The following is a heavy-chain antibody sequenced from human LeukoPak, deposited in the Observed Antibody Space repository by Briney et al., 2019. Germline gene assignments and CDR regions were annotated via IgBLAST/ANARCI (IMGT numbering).Heavy chain of an antibody. CDR3: AREYCSSTSCFLDY. CDR1: GYTFTSYG. CDR2: ISAYNGNT. V-gene: IGHV1-18*01. Sequence: GASVTVSCKASGYTFTSYGISWVRQAPGQGLEWMGWISAYNGNTNYAQKLQGRVTMTTDTSTSTAYMELRSLGSDDTAVYYCAREYCSSTSCFLDYWGQGTLVTVSS. J-gene: IGHJ4*02. D-gene: IGHD2-2*01.